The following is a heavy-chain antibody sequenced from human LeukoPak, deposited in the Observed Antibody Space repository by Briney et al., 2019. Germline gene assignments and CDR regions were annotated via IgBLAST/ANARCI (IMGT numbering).Heavy chain of an antibody. CDR1: GGTFSSYA. D-gene: IGHD5-12*01. CDR2: IIPIFGTA. J-gene: IGHJ5*02. CDR3: ARVSDGGYEPYNWFDP. V-gene: IGHV1-69*06. Sequence: SVKLSCKASGGTFSSYAISWVREARGQGLEWMRGIIPIFGTANYAQKFQGRVTITADKSTSTAYMELSSLRSEDTAVYYCARVSDGGYEPYNWFDPWGQGTLVTVSS.